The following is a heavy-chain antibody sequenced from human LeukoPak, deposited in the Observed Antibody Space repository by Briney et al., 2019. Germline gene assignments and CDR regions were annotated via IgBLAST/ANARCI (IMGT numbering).Heavy chain of an antibody. J-gene: IGHJ1*01. CDR1: GGSISSYY. CDR3: ARGQGVRGVARFQH. D-gene: IGHD3-10*01. CDR2: IYYSGST. V-gene: IGHV4-59*12. Sequence: SETLSLTCTVSGGSISSYYWSWIRQPPGKGLEWIGYIYYSGSTNYNPSLKSRVTISVDTSKNQFSLKLSSVTAADTAVYYCARGQGVRGVARFQHWGQGTLVTVSS.